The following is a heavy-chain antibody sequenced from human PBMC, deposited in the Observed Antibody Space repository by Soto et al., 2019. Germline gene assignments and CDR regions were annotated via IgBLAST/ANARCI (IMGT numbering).Heavy chain of an antibody. CDR1: GYSFTSYG. V-gene: IGHV1-18*01. Sequence: QVQLVQSGAEVKKPGTTVKVSCKASGYSFTSYGISWVRPAPGQGLEWMGWISDYNGNTNYAQTLQGRVTLTTATSTSTAYMALMSLRSDDTAVFYCARDNGFGESDVWGQGTTVTVSS. CDR3: ARDNGFGESDV. CDR2: ISDYNGNT. D-gene: IGHD3-10*01. J-gene: IGHJ6*02.